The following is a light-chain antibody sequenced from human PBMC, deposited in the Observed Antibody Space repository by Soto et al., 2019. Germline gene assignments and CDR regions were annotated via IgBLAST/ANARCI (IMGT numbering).Light chain of an antibody. CDR3: QESYTTPLS. V-gene: IGKV1-39*01. J-gene: IGKJ4*01. Sequence: DTQMTQSPSSLSASVGDRVTITCRASESINTYLNWYQQKPGQAPNLLIYAASSLQSGVPSRFKGRGSGPHFTLTINNLQPEDFATYYCQESYTTPLSFGGGTKVEIK. CDR1: ESINTY. CDR2: AAS.